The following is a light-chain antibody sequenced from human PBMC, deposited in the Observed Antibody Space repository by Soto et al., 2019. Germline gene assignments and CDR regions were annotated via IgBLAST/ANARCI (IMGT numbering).Light chain of an antibody. CDR2: DVS. V-gene: IGLV2-14*01. CDR1: SRDVGGYNY. CDR3: SSYTSSSTLVV. Sequence: QSALTQPASVAGSPGQSITISCTGTSRDVGGYNYVSWYPQHPGKAPKLMISDVSNRPSGVSKRFSGSKSGNTASLTISGLQAEEEADYYSSSYTSSSTLVVFGGGTQLTVL. J-gene: IGLJ2*01.